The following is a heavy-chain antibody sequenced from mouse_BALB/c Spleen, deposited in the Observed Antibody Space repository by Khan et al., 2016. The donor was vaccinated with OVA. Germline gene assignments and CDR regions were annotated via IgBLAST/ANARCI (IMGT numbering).Heavy chain of an antibody. V-gene: IGHV1-85*01. CDR1: GYTFTSYD. D-gene: IGHD2-14*01. CDR2: MFPGDGST. CDR3: ARGGYGGFAY. Sequence: VQLQQSGAELVKPGASVKLSCKASGYTFTSYDINWVRQRPEQGLEWIGWMFPGDGSTKYNENFKGKATLTTDKSSSTAYMQLSRLTSEDSGAYVCARGGYGGFAYWGRGTLVTVSA. J-gene: IGHJ3*01.